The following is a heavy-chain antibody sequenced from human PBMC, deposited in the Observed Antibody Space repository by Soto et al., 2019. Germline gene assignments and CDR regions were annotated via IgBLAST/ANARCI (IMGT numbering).Heavy chain of an antibody. Sequence: QVQLQESGPGLVKPSETLSLTCTVSGGSISSYYWSWIRQPPGKGLEWIGYIYYSGSTNYNPSLKGRVNLSVYTSKNQFSLKLSSVTAADTAVYYCARAYCSSTSCYAPRYFDLWGRGTLVTVSS. V-gene: IGHV4-59*01. CDR3: ARAYCSSTSCYAPRYFDL. J-gene: IGHJ2*01. CDR2: IYYSGST. D-gene: IGHD2-2*01. CDR1: GGSISSYY.